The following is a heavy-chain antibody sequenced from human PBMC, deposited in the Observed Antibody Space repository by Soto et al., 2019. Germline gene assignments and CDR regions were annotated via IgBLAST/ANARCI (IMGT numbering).Heavy chain of an antibody. CDR3: AGSTGWYWFDP. CDR2: IHYSGST. CDR1: GGSISSYY. Sequence: SETLSLTCTVSGGSISSYYWSWIRQPPGKGLEWIASIHYSGSTKYNPSLKSRVTVSVDTSKNQFSLKLSSVTAADTAVYYCAGSTGWYWFDPWGQRTLVTVSX. D-gene: IGHD6-19*01. V-gene: IGHV4-59*08. J-gene: IGHJ5*02.